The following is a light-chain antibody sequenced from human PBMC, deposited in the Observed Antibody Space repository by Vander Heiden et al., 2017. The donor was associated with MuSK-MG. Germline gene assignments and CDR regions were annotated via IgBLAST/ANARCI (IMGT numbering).Light chain of an antibody. V-gene: IGKV1-27*01. Sequence: DIQMTQSPSSLSASVGDRVTITCRASQGIASYLAWYQQKPGKSPNVLIYGASTLQSGVPSRFSGSGSGTDFTLTISSLQPEDVATYFCQDYSSAPLTFGGGTKVEIK. CDR2: GAS. CDR3: QDYSSAPLT. J-gene: IGKJ4*01. CDR1: QGIASY.